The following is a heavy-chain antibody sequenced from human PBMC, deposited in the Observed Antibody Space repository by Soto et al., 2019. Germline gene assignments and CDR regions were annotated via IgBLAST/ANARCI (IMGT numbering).Heavy chain of an antibody. J-gene: IGHJ6*02. Sequence: ASVKVSCKASGYTFTSYGISWVRQAPGQGLEWMGWISAYNGNTNYAQKLQGRVTMTTDTSTSTAYMEPRSLRSDDTAVYYCAREGYCSSTSCYTFFYYYYGMDVWGQGTTVTVSS. CDR1: GYTFTSYG. D-gene: IGHD2-2*01. CDR2: ISAYNGNT. CDR3: AREGYCSSTSCYTFFYYYYGMDV. V-gene: IGHV1-18*01.